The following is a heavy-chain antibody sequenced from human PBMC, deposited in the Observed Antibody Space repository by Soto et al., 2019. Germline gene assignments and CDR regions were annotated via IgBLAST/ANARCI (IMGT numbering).Heavy chain of an antibody. D-gene: IGHD1-26*01. CDR1: GFTFSSYA. Sequence: PGGSLRLSCAASGFTFSSYAMSWVRQAPGKGLECVSAISGSGGSTYYADSVKGRFTISRDNSKNTLYLQMNSLRAEDTAVYYCAKDPRGSYRYFDYWGQGTLVTVSS. V-gene: IGHV3-23*01. CDR3: AKDPRGSYRYFDY. CDR2: ISGSGGST. J-gene: IGHJ4*02.